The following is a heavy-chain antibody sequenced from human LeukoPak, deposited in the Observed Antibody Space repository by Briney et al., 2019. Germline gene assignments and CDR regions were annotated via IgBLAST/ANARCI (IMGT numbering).Heavy chain of an antibody. CDR2: ISSSSSYI. J-gene: IGHJ4*02. Sequence: GGSLRLSCAASGFTFSSYSMNWVRQAPGKGLEWVSSISSSSSYIYYADSVKGRFTISRDNAKNSLYLQMNSLRAEDTAVYYCAREIEMARDFDYWGQGTLVTVSS. V-gene: IGHV3-21*01. CDR3: AREIEMARDFDY. CDR1: GFTFSSYS. D-gene: IGHD5-24*01.